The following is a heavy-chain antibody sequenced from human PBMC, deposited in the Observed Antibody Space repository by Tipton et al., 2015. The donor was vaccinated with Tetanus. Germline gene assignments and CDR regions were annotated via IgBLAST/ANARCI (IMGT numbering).Heavy chain of an antibody. CDR2: IYNSGST. Sequence: LRLSCTVSGGSISSGGYYWSWIRQHPGKGLEWIGDIYNSGSTYYNPSLKSRVTILVDTTKNPFSLKLKSVTAADTAVYYCARDQARGARGWNYFDYWGQGSLVTVSS. CDR1: GGSISSGGYY. V-gene: IGHV4-31*03. D-gene: IGHD1-26*01. CDR3: ARDQARGARGWNYFDY. J-gene: IGHJ4*02.